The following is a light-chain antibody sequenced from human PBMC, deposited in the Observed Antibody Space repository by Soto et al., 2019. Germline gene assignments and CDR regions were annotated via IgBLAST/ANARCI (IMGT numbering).Light chain of an antibody. CDR1: SSNIGNNY. CDR2: DYN. Sequence: QSVLTQPPSVSAAPRQKVTISCSGSSSNIGNNYVSWYQQFPETAPKLLIYDYNKRPSGIPDRFSGSRSGTSATLVITGLQTGDEADYYCGTWDSSLSAWVFGGGTKLTVL. CDR3: GTWDSSLSAWV. J-gene: IGLJ2*01. V-gene: IGLV1-51*01.